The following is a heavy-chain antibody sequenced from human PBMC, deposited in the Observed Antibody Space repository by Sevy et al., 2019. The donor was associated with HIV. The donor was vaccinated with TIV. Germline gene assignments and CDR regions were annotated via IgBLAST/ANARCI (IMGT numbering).Heavy chain of an antibody. D-gene: IGHD6-13*01. J-gene: IGHJ4*02. CDR3: AKVVLLLYSSFDY. V-gene: IGHV3-23*01. CDR1: GFTFSSYA. Sequence: GGSLRLSCAASGFTFSSYAMSWVRQAPGKGLEWVSAISGSGGSTYYADSVKGRFTISRDNTKNTLYLQMNSLRAEDTAVYYCAKVVLLLYSSFDYWGQGTLVTVSS. CDR2: ISGSGGST.